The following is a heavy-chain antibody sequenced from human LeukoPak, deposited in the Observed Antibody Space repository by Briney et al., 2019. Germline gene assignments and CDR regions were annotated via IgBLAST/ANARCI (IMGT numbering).Heavy chain of an antibody. Sequence: GGSLRLSCAASGFTFSSYWMSWVRQAPGKGLEWVANIKQDGSEKYYVDYVKGRFTISRDNAKNSLYLQMNSLRAEDTAVYYCAELGITMIGGVWGKGTTVTISS. CDR2: IKQDGSEK. CDR1: GFTFSSYW. V-gene: IGHV3-7*01. D-gene: IGHD3-10*02. J-gene: IGHJ6*04. CDR3: AELGITMIGGV.